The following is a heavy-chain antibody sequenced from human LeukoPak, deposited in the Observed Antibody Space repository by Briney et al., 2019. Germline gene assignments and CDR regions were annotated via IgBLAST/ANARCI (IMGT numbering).Heavy chain of an antibody. CDR2: IIPIFGTA. V-gene: IGHV1-69*05. D-gene: IGHD3-22*01. Sequence: ASVKVSCKASGGTFSSYAISWARQAPGQGLEWMGGIIPIFGTANYAQKFQGRVTITTDESTSTAYMELSSLRSEDTAVYYCARPGSSGYYNYYYYMDVWGKGTTGTVSS. J-gene: IGHJ6*03. CDR3: ARPGSSGYYNYYYYMDV. CDR1: GGTFSSYA.